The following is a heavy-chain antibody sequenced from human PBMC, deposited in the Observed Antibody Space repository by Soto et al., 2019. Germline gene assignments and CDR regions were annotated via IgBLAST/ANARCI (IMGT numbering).Heavy chain of an antibody. CDR2: IKSKTDGGTT. J-gene: IGHJ4*02. Sequence: SVSNAWMNWVRQAPGKGLEWVGRIKSKTDGGTTDYAAPVKGRFTISRDDSKNTLYLQMNSLKTEDTAVYYCTTARGWAFYFDYWGQGTLVTVSS. CDR3: TTARGWAFYFDY. D-gene: IGHD1-26*01. CDR1: SVSNAW. V-gene: IGHV3-15*07.